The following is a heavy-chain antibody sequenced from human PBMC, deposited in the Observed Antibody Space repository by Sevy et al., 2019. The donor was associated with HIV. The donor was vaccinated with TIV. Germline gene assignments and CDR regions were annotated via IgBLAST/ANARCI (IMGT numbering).Heavy chain of an antibody. CDR2: ISYDGSNK. CDR1: GFTFSSYA. CDR3: AREGGEIAARPDQLPFDY. D-gene: IGHD6-6*01. Sequence: GGSLRLSCAASGFTFSSYAMHWVRQAPGKGLEWVAVISYDGSNKYYADSVKGRFTISRDNSKTTLYLQMNSLRAEDTAVYYCAREGGEIAARPDQLPFDYWGQGTLVTVSS. V-gene: IGHV3-30-3*01. J-gene: IGHJ4*02.